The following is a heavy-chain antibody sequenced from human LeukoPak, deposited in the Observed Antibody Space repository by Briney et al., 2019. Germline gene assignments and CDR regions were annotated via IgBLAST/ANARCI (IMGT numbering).Heavy chain of an antibody. J-gene: IGHJ4*02. CDR1: GFTFSSYE. V-gene: IGHV3-48*03. CDR2: ISSSGSSK. CDR3: ARGDPSSYGTSNDY. Sequence: QPGGSLRLSCAASGFTFSSYEMTWVRQAPGKGLEWVSCISSSGSSKYYADSVKGRFTISRDNAKNSLYLQMNSLRAEDTAVYYCARGDPSSYGTSNDYWGQGTLVTVSS. D-gene: IGHD5-18*01.